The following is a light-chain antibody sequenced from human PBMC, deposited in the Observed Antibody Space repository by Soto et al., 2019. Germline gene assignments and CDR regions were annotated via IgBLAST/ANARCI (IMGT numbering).Light chain of an antibody. CDR1: SRDVGGYNY. CDR2: DVS. V-gene: IGLV2-14*03. J-gene: IGLJ1*01. Sequence: QSVLTQPASVSGSPGQSITISCTGTSRDVGGYNYVSWYQQHPGKAPKLMIYDVSNRPSGVSNRFSGSKSGNTASLTISGLQTEDEADYYCSSYTSSSTRVFGTRTKVTVL. CDR3: SSYTSSSTRV.